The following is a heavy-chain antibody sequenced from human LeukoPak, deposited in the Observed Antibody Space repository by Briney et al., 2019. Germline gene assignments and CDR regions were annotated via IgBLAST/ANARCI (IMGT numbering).Heavy chain of an antibody. CDR3: ARDGGLHTNFDY. D-gene: IGHD2-15*01. J-gene: IGHJ4*02. CDR1: GFTFSNYW. CDR2: TKPDGSAE. V-gene: IGHV3-7*01. Sequence: GGSLRLSCAASGFTFSNYWMHWVRQAPGKGLEWVANTKPDGSAEYYADSVRGRFTASRDNANNLLYLQMNRLRAEDTAVYYCARDGGLHTNFDYWGQGTLLTVSS.